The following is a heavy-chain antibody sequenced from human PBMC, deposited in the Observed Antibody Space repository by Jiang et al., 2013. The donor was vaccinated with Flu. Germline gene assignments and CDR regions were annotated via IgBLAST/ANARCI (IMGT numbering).Heavy chain of an antibody. CDR1: GGSFSGYY. V-gene: IGHV4-34*01. CDR3: ARGEGSYFFDY. D-gene: IGHD1-26*01. CDR2: INHSGST. Sequence: KPSETLSLTCAVYGGSFSGYYWSWIRQPPGKGLEWIGEINHSGSTNYNPSLKSRVTISVDTSKNQFSLKLSSVTAADTAVYYCARGEGSYFFDYWGQGTLVTVSS. J-gene: IGHJ4*02.